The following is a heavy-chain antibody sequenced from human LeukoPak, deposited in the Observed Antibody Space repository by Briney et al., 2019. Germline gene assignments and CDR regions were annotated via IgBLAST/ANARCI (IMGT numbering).Heavy chain of an antibody. Sequence: GGSLRLSCAASGFTFSSYAMYWVRQAPGKGLEWVAVISYDESSKYYADSVKGRFTISRDISKNTLYLQMNNLRAEDTAVYYCARDRHYSGLENDYWGQGTVVRGSS. J-gene: IGHJ4*02. V-gene: IGHV3-30*04. CDR1: GFTFSSYA. CDR3: ARDRHYSGLENDY. D-gene: IGHD6-19*01. CDR2: ISYDESSK.